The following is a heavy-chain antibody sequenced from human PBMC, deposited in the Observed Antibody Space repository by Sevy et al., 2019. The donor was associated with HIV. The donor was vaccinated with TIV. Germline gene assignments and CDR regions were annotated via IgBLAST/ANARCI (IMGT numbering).Heavy chain of an antibody. Sequence: GGSLRLSCAASGFTFSNAWMSWVRQAPGKGLEWVGRIKSKTDGGTTDYAAPVKGRFTISRDDSKNTLYLQMNSLKTEDTAVYYCTTATYYDFCIGYYKQIFDYWGQGTLVTVSS. CDR1: GFTFSNAW. V-gene: IGHV3-15*01. D-gene: IGHD3-3*01. J-gene: IGHJ4*02. CDR3: TTATYYDFCIGYYKQIFDY. CDR2: IKSKTDGGTT.